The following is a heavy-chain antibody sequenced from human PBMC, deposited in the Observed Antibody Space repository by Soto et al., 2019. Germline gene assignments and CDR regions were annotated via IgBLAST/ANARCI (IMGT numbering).Heavy chain of an antibody. CDR1: GFTFSDSA. CDR2: ITSTGSST. J-gene: IGHJ4*02. D-gene: IGHD5-12*01. CDR3: AKGAEGYVVSSLDY. Sequence: EVQLLESGGGFVQPGGSLRLSCAASGFTFSDSAMTWVHQAPGKGLEWVSAITSTGSSTYYVDSVKGRFTISRDNSKNTLYLQINSLRVEDTAIYYCAKGAEGYVVSSLDYWGQGTLVTVSS. V-gene: IGHV3-23*01.